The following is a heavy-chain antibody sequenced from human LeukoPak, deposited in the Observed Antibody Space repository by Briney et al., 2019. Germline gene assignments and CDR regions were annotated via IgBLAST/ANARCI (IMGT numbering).Heavy chain of an antibody. J-gene: IGHJ6*02. V-gene: IGHV3-23*01. CDR3: AKVSGGGLYYDGMDV. CDR1: GGSIDSTN. CDR2: ISGSGGTT. D-gene: IGHD1-14*01. Sequence: PSETLSLTCDVSGGSIDSTNWWNWVRQAPGKGLEWVSVISGSGGTTYYADSVKGRFTISRDSSKNTLYLQMNSLRAEDTAVYYCAKVSGGGLYYDGMDVWGQGTTVTVSS.